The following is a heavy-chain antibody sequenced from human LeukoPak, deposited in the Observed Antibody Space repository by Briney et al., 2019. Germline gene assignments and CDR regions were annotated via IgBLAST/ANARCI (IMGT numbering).Heavy chain of an antibody. V-gene: IGHV4-39*01. D-gene: IGHD3-10*01. CDR2: IYYSGST. CDR3: ARRFGELFPGWFDP. J-gene: IGHJ5*02. CDR1: GGSISSSSYY. Sequence: SETLSLTCTVSGGSISSSSYYWGWIRQPPGKGLEWIGSIYYSGSTYYNPSLKSRVTISVDTSKNQFSLKLSSVTAADTAVYYCARRFGELFPGWFDPWGQGTLVTVSS.